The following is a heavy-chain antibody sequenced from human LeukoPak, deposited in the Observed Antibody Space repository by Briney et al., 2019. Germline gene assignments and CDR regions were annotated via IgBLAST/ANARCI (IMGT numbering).Heavy chain of an antibody. CDR3: ARGWIEQWLVYYFDY. CDR1: GFTFSSYW. J-gene: IGHJ4*02. D-gene: IGHD6-19*01. CDR2: IRQDGSEK. Sequence: GESLRLSCAASGFTFSSYWMSWVRQAPGKGLEWVASIRQDGSEKYYVDSVQGRFTISRDNAKNSLYLQVNSLRAEDTAVCYCARGWIEQWLVYYFDYWGQGTLVTVSS. V-gene: IGHV3-7*01.